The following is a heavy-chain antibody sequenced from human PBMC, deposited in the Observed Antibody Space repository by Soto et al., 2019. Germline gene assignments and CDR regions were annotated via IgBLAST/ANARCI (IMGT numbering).Heavy chain of an antibody. CDR3: AREDEPMTIDY. J-gene: IGHJ4*02. D-gene: IGHD4-17*01. Sequence: GGSLRLSCAASGFTFSSYAMHWVRQAPGKGLEWVAVISYDGSNKYYADSVKGRFTISRDNSKNTLYLQMNSLRAEDTAVYYCAREDEPMTIDYWGQGTLVTVSS. V-gene: IGHV3-30-3*01. CDR2: ISYDGSNK. CDR1: GFTFSSYA.